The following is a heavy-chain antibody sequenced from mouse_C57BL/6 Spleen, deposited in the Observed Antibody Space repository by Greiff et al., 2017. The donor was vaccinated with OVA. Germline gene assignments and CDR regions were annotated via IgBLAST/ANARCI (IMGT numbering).Heavy chain of an antibody. J-gene: IGHJ4*01. CDR2: IDPSDSET. CDR3: ARSGYYSNYFYAMDY. Sequence: VKLQQPGAELVRPGSSVKLSCKASGYTFTSYWMHWVKQRPIQGLEWIGNIDPSDSETPYNQKFKDKATLTVDKSSSTAYMQLSSLTSEDSAVYYCARSGYYSNYFYAMDYWGQGTSVTVSS. V-gene: IGHV1-52*01. CDR1: GYTFTSYW. D-gene: IGHD2-5*01.